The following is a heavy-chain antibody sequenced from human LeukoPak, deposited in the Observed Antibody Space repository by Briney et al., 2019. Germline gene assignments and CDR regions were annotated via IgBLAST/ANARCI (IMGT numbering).Heavy chain of an antibody. J-gene: IGHJ4*02. D-gene: IGHD5-24*01. V-gene: IGHV3-53*01. CDR2: SYSGGST. CDR3: ARGPDVDGYIHAPFDS. Sequence: PGGSLRLSCAASGFSLWRHYMNWVRQAPGKGLEWVALSYSGGSTYYADSVKGRFTISRDNSKNMLYLEMNSLRVEDSAVYYCARGPDVDGYIHAPFDSRVQGTLVTASS. CDR1: GFSLWRHY.